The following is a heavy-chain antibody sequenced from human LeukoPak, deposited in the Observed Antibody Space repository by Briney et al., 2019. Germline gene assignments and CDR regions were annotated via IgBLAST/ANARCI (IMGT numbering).Heavy chain of an antibody. CDR2: IYYSGST. Sequence: SETLSLTCTASGGSISSGGYYWSWIRQHPGKGLEWIGYIYYSGSTYYNPSLKSRVTISVDTSKNQFSLKLSSVTAADTAVYYCARLRYFDWLPRWFDPWGQGTLVTVSS. D-gene: IGHD3-9*01. J-gene: IGHJ5*02. V-gene: IGHV4-31*03. CDR1: GGSISSGGYY. CDR3: ARLRYFDWLPRWFDP.